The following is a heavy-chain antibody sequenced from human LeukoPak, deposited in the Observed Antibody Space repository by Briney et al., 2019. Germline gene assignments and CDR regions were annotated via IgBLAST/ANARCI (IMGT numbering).Heavy chain of an antibody. CDR3: ARGITGTTWGDAFDI. Sequence: PSETLSLTCTVSGYSISSGYYWGWIRQPPGKGLEWIGSIYHSGSTYYNPSLKSRVTISVDTSKNQFSLKLSSVTAADTAVYYCARGITGTTWGDAFDIWGQGTMVTVSS. V-gene: IGHV4-38-2*02. CDR2: IYHSGST. CDR1: GYSISSGYY. D-gene: IGHD1-20*01. J-gene: IGHJ3*02.